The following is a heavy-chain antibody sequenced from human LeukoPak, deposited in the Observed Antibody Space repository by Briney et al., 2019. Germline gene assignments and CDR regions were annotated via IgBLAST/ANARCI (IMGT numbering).Heavy chain of an antibody. CDR2: ISSSGSTI. J-gene: IGHJ4*02. CDR1: GFTFSSYE. D-gene: IGHD3-16*02. CDR3: ARGQYVWGSYRQSFDY. Sequence: PGGSLRLSCAASGFTFSSYEMNWVRQAPGKGLEWVSYISSSGSTIYYADSVKGRFTISRDNAKNSLYLQMNSLRAEDTAVYYYARGQYVWGSYRQSFDYWGQGTLVTVSS. V-gene: IGHV3-48*03.